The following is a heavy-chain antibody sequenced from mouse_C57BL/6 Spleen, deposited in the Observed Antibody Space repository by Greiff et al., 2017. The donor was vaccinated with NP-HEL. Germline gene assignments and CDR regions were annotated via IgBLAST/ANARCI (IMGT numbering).Heavy chain of an antibody. CDR3: ARKGGAYYFDY. J-gene: IGHJ2*01. CDR1: GYTFTDYY. V-gene: IGHV1-76*01. Sequence: QVQLKESGAELVRPGASVKLSCKASGYTFTDYYINWVKQRPGQGLEWIARIYPGSGNTYYNEKFKGKATLTAEKSSSTAYMQLSSLTSEDSAVYCCARKGGAYYFDYWGQGTTLTVSS. D-gene: IGHD1-1*02. CDR2: IYPGSGNT.